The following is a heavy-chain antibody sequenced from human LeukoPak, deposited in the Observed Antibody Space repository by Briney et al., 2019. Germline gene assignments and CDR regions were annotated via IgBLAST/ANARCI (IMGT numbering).Heavy chain of an antibody. D-gene: IGHD7-27*01. Sequence: PGGSLRLSCAASGFTFSSYAMSWVRQAPGKGLEWVSAISGSGGSTYYADSVKGRFTISRDNSKNTLYLQMNSLRAEDTAVYYCASADHSGGLTGDDYWGQGTLVTVSS. CDR2: ISGSGGST. V-gene: IGHV3-23*01. CDR3: ASADHSGGLTGDDY. J-gene: IGHJ4*02. CDR1: GFTFSSYA.